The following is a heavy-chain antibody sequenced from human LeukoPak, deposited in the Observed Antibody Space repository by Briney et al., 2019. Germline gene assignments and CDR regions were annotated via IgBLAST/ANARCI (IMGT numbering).Heavy chain of an antibody. D-gene: IGHD3-3*01. Sequence: PGGSLRLSCAVSGFTFSSYWMHWVRQTPGKGLVWVSRIKSDGSSTSHADSVKGRFTISRDNAKNTLYLQMNSLRGEDTAVYYCASGRWSDYLGYWGQGTLVTVSS. V-gene: IGHV3-74*01. CDR2: IKSDGSST. J-gene: IGHJ4*02. CDR3: ASGRWSDYLGY. CDR1: GFTFSSYW.